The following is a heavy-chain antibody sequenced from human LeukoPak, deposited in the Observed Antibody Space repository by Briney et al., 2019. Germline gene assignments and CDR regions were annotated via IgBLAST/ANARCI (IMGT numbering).Heavy chain of an antibody. CDR1: GFTFSSYA. CDR3: AKADSTSLNWFDP. V-gene: IGHV3-23*01. J-gene: IGHJ5*02. Sequence: GGSLRLSCAASGFTFSSYAMAWVRQAPGKGLEWVSVINESGDTTYYAASVKGRFTISRDSSKSTLYLQLSSLGAEDTALYYCAKADSTSLNWFDPWGQGTLVTVSS. CDR2: INESGDTT. D-gene: IGHD2-21*01.